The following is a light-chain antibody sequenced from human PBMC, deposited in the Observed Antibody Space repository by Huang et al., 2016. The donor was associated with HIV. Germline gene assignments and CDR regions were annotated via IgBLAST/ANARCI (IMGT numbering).Light chain of an antibody. J-gene: IGKJ3*01. CDR3: MQSIQLPLFT. Sequence: DIVMTQTPLSLSVTPGQPSSISCKSSQSLLHSDGKTYLDWYLQKPGQSPQLLIYEVSNRVSGVPDRFSGSGSGTDFTLKSSRVEAEDVGVYYCMQSIQLPLFTFGPGTKVDVK. CDR1: QSLLHSDGKTY. CDR2: EVS. V-gene: IGKV2D-29*02.